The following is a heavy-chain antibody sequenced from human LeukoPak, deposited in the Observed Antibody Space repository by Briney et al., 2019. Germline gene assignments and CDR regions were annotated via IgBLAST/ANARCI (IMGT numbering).Heavy chain of an antibody. CDR1: GYTFTSYY. Sequence: GASVKVSCKASGYTFTSYYMHWVRQAPGQGLEWMGIINPSGGSTSYAQKFQGRVTMTRDTSTSTAYMELSSLRSEDTAVYYCARVYYYDSSGYYYLDYWGQGTLVTVSS. CDR3: ARVYYYDSSGYYYLDY. V-gene: IGHV1-46*01. CDR2: INPSGGST. J-gene: IGHJ4*02. D-gene: IGHD3-22*01.